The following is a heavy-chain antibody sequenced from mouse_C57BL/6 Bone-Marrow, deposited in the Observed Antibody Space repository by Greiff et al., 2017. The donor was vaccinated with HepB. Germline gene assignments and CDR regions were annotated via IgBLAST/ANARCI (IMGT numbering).Heavy chain of an antibody. J-gene: IGHJ2*01. CDR1: GYTFTSYW. CDR2: IHPNSGST. V-gene: IGHV1-64*01. D-gene: IGHD3-2*02. CDR3: ARLGAQATVLGY. Sequence: QVQLQQSGAELVKPGASEKLSCKASGYTFTSYWMHWVKQRPGQGLEWIGMIHPNSGSTNYNEKFKSKATLTVGKSSSTAYMQLSSLTSEDSAVYSCARLGAQATVLGYWGQGTTLTVSS.